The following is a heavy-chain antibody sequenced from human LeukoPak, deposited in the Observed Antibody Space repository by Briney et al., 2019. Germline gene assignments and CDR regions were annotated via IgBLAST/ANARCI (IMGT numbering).Heavy chain of an antibody. CDR1: GGTFSSYA. Sequence: ASVKVSCKASGGTFSSYAISWVRQAPGQGLEWMGGIIPIFGTANYAQKFQGRVTITTDESTSTAYMELRSLRSDDTAVYYCARDYQLRAAFDIWGQGTMVTVSS. CDR2: IIPIFGTA. CDR3: ARDYQLRAAFDI. V-gene: IGHV1-69*05. D-gene: IGHD2-2*01. J-gene: IGHJ3*02.